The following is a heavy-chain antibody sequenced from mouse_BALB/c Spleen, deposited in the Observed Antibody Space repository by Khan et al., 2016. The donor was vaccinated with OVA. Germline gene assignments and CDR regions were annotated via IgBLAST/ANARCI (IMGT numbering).Heavy chain of an antibody. CDR3: ASHLTGSFAY. J-gene: IGHJ3*01. Sequence: EVELVESGGDLVKPGGSLKLSCAASGFTFSSYSMSWVRQPPDKRLEWVATICGGGDYTYYPASVKGRFTISRDNATNTLYLLMSSLKSEDTAMCYCASHLTGSFAYWGQGTLVTVSA. V-gene: IGHV5-6*01. CDR2: ICGGGDYT. CDR1: GFTFSSYS. D-gene: IGHD4-1*01.